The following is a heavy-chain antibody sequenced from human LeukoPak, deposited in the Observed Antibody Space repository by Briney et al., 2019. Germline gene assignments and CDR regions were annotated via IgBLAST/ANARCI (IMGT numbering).Heavy chain of an antibody. CDR1: GFTFSSYD. CDR3: ARAIHSDGDYRFDY. CDR2: IGTAGDT. J-gene: IGHJ4*02. D-gene: IGHD4-17*01. V-gene: IGHV3-13*01. Sequence: QPGGSLRLSCAASGFTFSSYDMHWVRQATGKGLEWVSAIGTAGDTYDPGSVKGRFTISRENAKNSLYLQMNSLRAGDTAVYYCARAIHSDGDYRFDYWGQGTLDTVSS.